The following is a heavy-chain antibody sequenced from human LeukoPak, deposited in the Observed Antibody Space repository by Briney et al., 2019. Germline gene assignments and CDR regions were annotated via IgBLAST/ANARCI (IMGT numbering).Heavy chain of an antibody. CDR1: VYTSISDW. CDR3: ARDVAGSGSL. V-gene: IGHV3-74*01. J-gene: IGHJ4*02. D-gene: IGHD3-10*01. Sequence: VGSLRLSCAHSVYTSISDWMHCGCEVLGGGRLWVARIKQHGRITHYAGSVKDRFTVSRDNALNTHYLQMNSLRAEDTAVYYCARDVAGSGSLWGQGTLITDSS. CDR2: IKQHGRIT.